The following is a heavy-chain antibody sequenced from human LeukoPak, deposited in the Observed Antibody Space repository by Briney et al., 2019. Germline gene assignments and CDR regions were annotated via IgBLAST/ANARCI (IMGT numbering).Heavy chain of an antibody. D-gene: IGHD3-3*01. V-gene: IGHV1-18*01. CDR2: ISAYNGNT. J-gene: IGHJ4*02. Sequence: ASVKVSCKASGYTFTSYAISWVRQAPGQGLERMGWISAYNGNTNYAQKLQGRVTMTTDTSTSTAYMELRSLRSDDTAVYYCARDRYDFWSGYYPVGYWGQGTLVTVSS. CDR1: GYTFTSYA. CDR3: ARDRYDFWSGYYPVGY.